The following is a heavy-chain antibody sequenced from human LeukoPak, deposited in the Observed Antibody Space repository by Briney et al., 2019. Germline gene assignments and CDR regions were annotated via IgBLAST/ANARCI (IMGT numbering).Heavy chain of an antibody. CDR1: GFTVSSNS. J-gene: IGHJ4*02. Sequence: PGGSLRLSCTVSGFTVSSNSWSWVRQAPGKGLEWVSFIYSGGNTHYSDSVTGRFTISRDNSKNTLYLQMNSLRAEDTATYYCARRAGEYSHPYDYWGQGTLVTVSS. D-gene: IGHD2-15*01. CDR3: ARRAGEYSHPYDY. CDR2: IYSGGNT. V-gene: IGHV3-53*01.